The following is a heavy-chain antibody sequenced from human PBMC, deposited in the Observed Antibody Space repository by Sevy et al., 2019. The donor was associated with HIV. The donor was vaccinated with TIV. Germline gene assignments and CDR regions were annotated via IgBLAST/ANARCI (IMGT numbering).Heavy chain of an antibody. Sequence: GGSLRLSCAASGFAFYDYSMSWIRQAPGKGLEWVATLSFGCGKINYADSVKGRFTISRDNSKNSFYLQIDNLRVEDTALYYCAREGCTRPHDYGGQGTRVTVSS. CDR3: AREGCTRPHDY. CDR2: LSFGCGKI. V-gene: IGHV3-23*01. CDR1: GFAFYDYS. J-gene: IGHJ4*02. D-gene: IGHD2-8*01.